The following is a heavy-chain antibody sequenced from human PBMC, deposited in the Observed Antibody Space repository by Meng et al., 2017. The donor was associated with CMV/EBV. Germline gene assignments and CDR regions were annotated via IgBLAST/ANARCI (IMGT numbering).Heavy chain of an antibody. CDR1: GFIFSSYT. CDR2: ISSSSSYI. J-gene: IGHJ1*01. D-gene: IGHD5-24*01. CDR3: ARDPSITPGQH. V-gene: IGHV3-21*01. Sequence: GESLKISCAASGFIFSSYTMNWVRQAPGKGLEWVSSISSSSSYIYYADSVKGRFTISRDNAKNSLYLQMNSLRAEDTAVYYCARDPSITPGQHWGQGTLVTVSS.